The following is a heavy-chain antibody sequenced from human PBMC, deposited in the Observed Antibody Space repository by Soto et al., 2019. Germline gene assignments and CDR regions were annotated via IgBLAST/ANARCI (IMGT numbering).Heavy chain of an antibody. CDR3: ARVRYGDY. CDR2: ISAHNGNT. J-gene: IGHJ4*02. D-gene: IGHD1-1*01. Sequence: QVHLVQSGAEVKKPGASVKVSCKASGYTFTSYGITWVRQAPGQGLEWMGWISAHNGNTDYAQKLQGRVIVTRDTSTSTANMELRRLISDDTASYYCARVRYGDYWGQGALVTVSS. CDR1: GYTFTSYG. V-gene: IGHV1-18*01.